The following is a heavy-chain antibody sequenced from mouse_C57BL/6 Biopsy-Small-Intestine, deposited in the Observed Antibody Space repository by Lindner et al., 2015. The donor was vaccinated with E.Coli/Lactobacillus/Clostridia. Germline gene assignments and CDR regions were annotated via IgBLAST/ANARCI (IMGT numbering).Heavy chain of an antibody. CDR3: ARDRILPKAAYYYYGMDV. CDR1: GYIFNTFA. Sequence: SVKVSCKASGYIFNTFAISWVRLAPGQGLEWMGGIIPMFDRTNYAQKFQDRVTMTADKSTSTAYMELSSLRSDDTAIYYCARDRILPKAAYYYYGMDVWGQGTTVTVSS. V-gene: IGHV1S126*01. CDR2: IIPMFDRT. D-gene: IGHD1-1*01. J-gene: IGHJ1*01.